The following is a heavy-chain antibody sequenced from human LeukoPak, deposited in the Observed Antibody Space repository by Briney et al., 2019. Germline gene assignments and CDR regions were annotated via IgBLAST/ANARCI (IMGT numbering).Heavy chain of an antibody. Sequence: SETLSLTCTVSGYSISSGYYWGWIRQPPGKGLEWIGSIYHSGSTYYNPSLKSRVTISVDTSKNQFSLKLSSVTAADTAVYYCARVVVTEDYFDYWGQGTLVTVSS. CDR1: GYSISSGYY. J-gene: IGHJ4*02. CDR3: ARVVVTEDYFDY. CDR2: IYHSGST. V-gene: IGHV4-38-2*02. D-gene: IGHD2-21*02.